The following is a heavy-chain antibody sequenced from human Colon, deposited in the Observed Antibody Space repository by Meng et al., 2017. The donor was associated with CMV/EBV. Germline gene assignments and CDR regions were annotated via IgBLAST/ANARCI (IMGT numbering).Heavy chain of an antibody. CDR3: ARLHQLGDFDY. CDR1: GFTFSSYE. J-gene: IGHJ4*02. D-gene: IGHD3-16*01. CDR2: TSNSGRVT. Sequence: GESLKISCEASGFTFSSYEMNWVRQAPGRGLEWVSYTSNSGRVTYYADSVKGRFTISRDNAKKILYLHMSALRGEDTAVYYCARLHQLGDFDYRGQGTLVTVSS. V-gene: IGHV3-48*03.